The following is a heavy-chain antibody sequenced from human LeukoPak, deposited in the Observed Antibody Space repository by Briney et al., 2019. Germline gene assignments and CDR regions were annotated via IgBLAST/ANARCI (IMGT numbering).Heavy chain of an antibody. CDR2: FDPEDGET. Sequence: ASVKVSCKVSGYTLTELSMHWVRQAHGKGLEWMGGFDPEDGETIYAQKFQGRVTMTEDTSTDTAYMELSSLRSEDTAVYYCATKPYGDWMFDYWGQGTLVTVSS. D-gene: IGHD4-17*01. J-gene: IGHJ4*02. CDR3: ATKPYGDWMFDY. V-gene: IGHV1-24*01. CDR1: GYTLTELS.